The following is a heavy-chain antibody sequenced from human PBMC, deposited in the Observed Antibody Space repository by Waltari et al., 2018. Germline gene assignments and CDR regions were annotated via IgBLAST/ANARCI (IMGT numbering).Heavy chain of an antibody. CDR1: GFTFISYW. J-gene: IGHJ4*02. Sequence: EVQLVESVGGLVQPGGSLRLSCAASGFTFISYWIHWVRQGTGKGLVWVSRINNDGSGTSYADSVKGRFTISRDNAKNTLYLQMNSLRAEDTAVYYCARAISSGWWFDYWGQGTLVTVSS. CDR2: INNDGSGT. CDR3: ARAISSGWWFDY. D-gene: IGHD6-19*01. V-gene: IGHV3-74*01.